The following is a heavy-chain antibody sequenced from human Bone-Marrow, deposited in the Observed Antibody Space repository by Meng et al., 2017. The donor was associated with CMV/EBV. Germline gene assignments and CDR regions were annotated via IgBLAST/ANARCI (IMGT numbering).Heavy chain of an antibody. Sequence: GGSLRLSCAASGFAFNNYAMTWVRQPPGKGLEWVSLIYSGGTTYYADSVKGRFTISSDNSKNTLYLQMNRLRADDTGVYYCARDQVGQDVPYRGQGSRVTGSS. CDR2: IYSGGTT. V-gene: IGHV3-66*02. J-gene: IGHJ4*02. CDR3: ARDQVGQDVPY. D-gene: IGHD2-15*01. CDR1: GFAFNNYA.